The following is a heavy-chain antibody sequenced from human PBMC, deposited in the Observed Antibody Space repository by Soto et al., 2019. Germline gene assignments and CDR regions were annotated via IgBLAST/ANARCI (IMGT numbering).Heavy chain of an antibody. CDR2: IRSKTNNYAT. J-gene: IGHJ4*02. CDR3: TRPSNDGYSFGY. V-gene: IGHV3-73*01. Sequence: EVQLVESGGGLVQPGGSLKLSCAASGFTFTDSAIHWVRQASGKGLEWVGRIRSKTNNYATAHTASVTGRFSISRDDSRNTAYLQMNSLKTEDTAVYYCTRPSNDGYSFGYWGQGTLVTVSS. CDR1: GFTFTDSA. D-gene: IGHD4-4*01.